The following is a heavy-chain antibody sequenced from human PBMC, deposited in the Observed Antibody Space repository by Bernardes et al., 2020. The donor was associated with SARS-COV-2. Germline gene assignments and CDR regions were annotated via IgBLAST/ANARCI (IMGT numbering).Heavy chain of an antibody. CDR1: GFTFSSSW. CDR2: INSDGSTI. D-gene: IGHD5-18*01. V-gene: IGHV3-74*01. Sequence: GGSLRLSCAASGFTFSSSWMHWVRQAPGKGLVWVSRINSDGSTISYADSVKGRFTISRDNAKNTLYLQMNSLRAEDTAVYYCARPNNRRYIHWGQGMLVTVSS. J-gene: IGHJ4*02. CDR3: ARPNNRRYIH.